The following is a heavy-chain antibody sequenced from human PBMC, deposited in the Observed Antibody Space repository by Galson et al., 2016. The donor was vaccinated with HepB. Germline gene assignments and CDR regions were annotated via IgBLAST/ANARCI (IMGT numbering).Heavy chain of an antibody. D-gene: IGHD2-2*01. CDR1: GGSISSVGYF. CDR3: ARASVVPGARMLFDS. J-gene: IGHJ5*01. Sequence: TLSLTCTVSGGSISSVGYFWSWVRQRPGKGLEWIGYIYFNGSTYFSPSLRSRVAITKDTSKNQFSLSLTSVTAADTAVYYCARASVVPGARMLFDSWGQGILVTVSS. CDR2: IYFNGST. V-gene: IGHV4-31*03.